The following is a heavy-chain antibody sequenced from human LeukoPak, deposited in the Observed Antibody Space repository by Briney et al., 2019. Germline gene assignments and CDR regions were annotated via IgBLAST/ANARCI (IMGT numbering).Heavy chain of an antibody. V-gene: IGHV1-69*13. D-gene: IGHD4-23*01. CDR1: GGTFSSYA. Sequence: GASVKVSCKASGGTFSSYAISWVRQAPGQGLEWMGGIIPIFGTANYAQKFQGRVTITADESTSTAYMELSSLRSEDTAVYYCARDRGFTVVPPYDAFDIWGQGTMVTVSS. CDR3: ARDRGFTVVPPYDAFDI. J-gene: IGHJ3*02. CDR2: IIPIFGTA.